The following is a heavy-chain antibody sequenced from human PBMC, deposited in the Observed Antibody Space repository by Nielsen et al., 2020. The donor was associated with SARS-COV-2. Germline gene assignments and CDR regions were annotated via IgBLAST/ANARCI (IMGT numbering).Heavy chain of an antibody. Sequence: GESLKISCAASGFTFSSYAMTWVRQSPGKGLEWVSAISSSGAGTYYADSVKGRFTISRDNSKNTLYLQMNSLRAEDTAVYYCAKGDDILTGYFDYWGQGTLVTVSS. D-gene: IGHD3-9*01. V-gene: IGHV3-23*01. CDR3: AKGDDILTGYFDY. J-gene: IGHJ4*02. CDR2: ISSSGAGT. CDR1: GFTFSSYA.